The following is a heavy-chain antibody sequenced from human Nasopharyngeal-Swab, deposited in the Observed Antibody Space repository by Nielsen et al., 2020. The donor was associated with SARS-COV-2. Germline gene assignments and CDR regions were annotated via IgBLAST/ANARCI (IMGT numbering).Heavy chain of an antibody. J-gene: IGHJ6*02. CDR3: ARDLGLSIVRGADSYYGMDV. V-gene: IGHV3-21*01. CDR2: ISSSSSYI. Sequence: GGSLRLSCAASGFTLSSYSMNWVRQAPGKGLEWVSSISSSSSYIYYADSVKGRFTISRDNAKISLYLQMNGLRAEDTAVYYCARDLGLSIVRGADSYYGMDVWGQGTTVTVSS. CDR1: GFTLSSYS. D-gene: IGHD3-10*01.